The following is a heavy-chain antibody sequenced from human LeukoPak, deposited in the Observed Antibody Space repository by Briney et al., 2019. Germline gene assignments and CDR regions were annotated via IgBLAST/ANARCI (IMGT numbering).Heavy chain of an antibody. Sequence: SETLSLTCTVSGGSISSYYWSWIRQPPGKGLEWIGYIYYSGSTNYNPSLKSRVTISVDTSKNQFSLKLSSVTAADTAVYYCARGGGWELPTGYYMDVWGKGTTVTISS. CDR1: GGSISSYY. D-gene: IGHD1-26*01. CDR2: IYYSGST. V-gene: IGHV4-59*01. J-gene: IGHJ6*03. CDR3: ARGGGWELPTGYYMDV.